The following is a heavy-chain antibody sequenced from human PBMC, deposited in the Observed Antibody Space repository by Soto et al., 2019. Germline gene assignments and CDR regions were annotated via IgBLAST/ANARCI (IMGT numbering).Heavy chain of an antibody. J-gene: IGHJ6*02. V-gene: IGHV1-69*01. CDR1: GGTFSSYA. D-gene: IGHD2-2*01. CDR3: ARSQGSSTSLEIYYYYYYGMDV. Sequence: QVQLVQSGAEVKKPGSSVKVSCKASGGTFSSYAISWVRQAPGQGLAWMGGIILIPGTANYAQKFQGRVTITADESTTTAYMELSSLRSEDTAVYYCARSQGSSTSLEIYYYYYYGMDVWGQGTTVTVSS. CDR2: IILIPGTA.